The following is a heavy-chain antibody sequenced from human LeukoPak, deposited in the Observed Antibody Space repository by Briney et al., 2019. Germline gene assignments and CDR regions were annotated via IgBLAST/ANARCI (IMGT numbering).Heavy chain of an antibody. V-gene: IGHV4-34*01. CDR1: GGSFSGYY. D-gene: IGHD1-20*01. Sequence: SETLSLTCAVYGGSFSGYYWSWIRQPPGKGLEWIGEINHSGSTNYNPSLKSRVTISVDTSKNQFSLKLSSVTAADTAVYYCARGGITGTTGDFDYWGQGTLVTVSS. CDR2: INHSGST. CDR3: ARGGITGTTGDFDY. J-gene: IGHJ4*02.